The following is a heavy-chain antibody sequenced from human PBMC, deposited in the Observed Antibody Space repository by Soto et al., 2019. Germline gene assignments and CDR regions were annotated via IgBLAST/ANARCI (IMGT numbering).Heavy chain of an antibody. CDR2: INPNSGGT. J-gene: IGHJ6*03. CDR1: GYTFTGYY. Sequence: ASVKVSCKASGYTFTGYYMHWVRQAPGQGLEWMGWINPNSGGTNYAQKFQGWVTMTRDTSISTAYMELSRLRSDDTAVYYCARAGGTLYPSDYYYYYYMDVWGKGTTVTVSS. V-gene: IGHV1-2*04. D-gene: IGHD2-8*01. CDR3: ARAGGTLYPSDYYYYYYMDV.